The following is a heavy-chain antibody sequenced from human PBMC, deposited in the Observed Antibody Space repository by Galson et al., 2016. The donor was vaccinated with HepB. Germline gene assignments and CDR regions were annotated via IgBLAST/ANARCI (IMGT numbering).Heavy chain of an antibody. CDR1: GDSIISGYH. Sequence: LTCSVSGDSIISGYHWGWIRQPPGKGLEWIGMTHRSGTTYYNPSLESRVTISVDTSLNHFSLTLRSVTAADTAMYYCARHWGKDDGWSENWGQGTLVAVSS. D-gene: IGHD6-19*01. J-gene: IGHJ4*02. CDR2: THRSGTT. CDR3: ARHWGKDDGWSEN. V-gene: IGHV4-38-2*01.